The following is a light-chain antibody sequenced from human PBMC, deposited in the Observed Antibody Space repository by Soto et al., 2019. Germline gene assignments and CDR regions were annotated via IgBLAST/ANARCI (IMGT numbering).Light chain of an antibody. J-gene: IGLJ1*01. CDR2: DVS. Sequence: QSALTQPRSVSGSPGQSVTISCTGTSSDVGGYNFVSWYQQHPGTAPKLMIYDVSKRPSGVPDRFSGSKSGNTASLTISGLQAEDEADYYCCSYAGGYSYVFAPGTKLTVL. V-gene: IGLV2-11*01. CDR1: SSDVGGYNF. CDR3: CSYAGGYSYV.